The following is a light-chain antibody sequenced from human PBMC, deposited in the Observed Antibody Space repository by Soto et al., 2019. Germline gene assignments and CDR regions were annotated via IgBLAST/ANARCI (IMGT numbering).Light chain of an antibody. J-gene: IGLJ1*01. CDR3: SSYTGSTTYV. CDR1: SSDVGGYNY. CDR2: EVS. V-gene: IGLV2-14*01. Sequence: QSVLTQPASVSGSPGQSITISCTGTSSDVGGYNYVSWYQQHPGKAPKLMIYEVSNRPSGVSNRFSGSKSANTASLTISGPQTEPEADYYCSSYTGSTTYVCGTGTKVTVL.